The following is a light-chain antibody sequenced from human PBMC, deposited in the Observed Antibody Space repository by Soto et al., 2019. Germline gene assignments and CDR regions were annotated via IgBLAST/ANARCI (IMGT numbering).Light chain of an antibody. CDR3: CSYAGSYTWV. Sequence: QSALTQPRSVSGSPGQSVTISCTGTSSDLGGYNYVSWYQQHPGEAPKLMIYDVTKRPSGVPDRFSGSKSGNTASLTISGLQAEDEADYYCCSYAGSYTWVFGGWTKLTVL. J-gene: IGLJ3*02. CDR1: SSDLGGYNY. V-gene: IGLV2-11*01. CDR2: DVT.